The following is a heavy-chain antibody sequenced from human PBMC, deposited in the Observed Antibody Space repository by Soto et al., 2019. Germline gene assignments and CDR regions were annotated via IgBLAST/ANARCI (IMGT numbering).Heavy chain of an antibody. V-gene: IGHV3-48*01. CDR2: ISSSSTTI. J-gene: IGHJ5*02. CDR3: ARESDLYNWFGP. CDR1: GFTFSSYS. Sequence: GGSLRLSCAASGFTFSSYSMNWVRQAPGKGLEWVSYISSSSTTIYYADSVKGRFTISRDNAKNSLYLQMNSLRAEDTAVYYCARESDLYNWFGPWGQATLVTVS.